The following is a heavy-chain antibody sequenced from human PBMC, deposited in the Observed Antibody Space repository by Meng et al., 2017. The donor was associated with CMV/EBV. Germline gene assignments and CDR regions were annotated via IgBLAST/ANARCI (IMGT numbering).Heavy chain of an antibody. CDR1: GYTFTGYY. CDR3: ARVEFAVYYFDY. CDR2: INPNSGGT. D-gene: IGHD3-10*01. J-gene: IGHJ4*02. Sequence: ASVKVSCKASGYTFTGYYMHWVRQAPGQGLEWMGWINPNSGGTNYAQKFQGRATITRDTSISTAYMELSRIRSDDTAVYYCARVEFAVYYFDYWGQGTLVTVSS. V-gene: IGHV1-2*02.